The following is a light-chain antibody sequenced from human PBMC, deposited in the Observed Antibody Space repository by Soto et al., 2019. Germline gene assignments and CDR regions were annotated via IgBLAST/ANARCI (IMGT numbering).Light chain of an antibody. J-gene: IGKJ1*01. CDR3: MRVTHQPQWT. CDR1: QSLVYSDGNTY. Sequence: DVVMTQSPLSLPVTLGQPASISCRSSQSLVYSDGNTYLNWSQQRPGQSPRGLMYKVSNRDSGDPDRFRGSESGTDYTLRISRVEADDFGVYFSMRVTHQPQWTSSKGDKVEIK. CDR2: KVS. V-gene: IGKV2-30*01.